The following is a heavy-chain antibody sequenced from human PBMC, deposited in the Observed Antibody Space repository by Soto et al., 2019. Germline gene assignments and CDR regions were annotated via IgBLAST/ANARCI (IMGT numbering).Heavy chain of an antibody. CDR2: IKQDGSEK. CDR1: GFSFNSYW. CDR3: TTDRDYDSSGYYYDPGAFDI. V-gene: IGHV3-7*01. Sequence: GGSLRLSCVASGFSFNSYWMSWVRQAPGKGLEWVANIKQDGSEKYYVDSVKGRFSISRDNAKNSLYLQVNSLRAEDAAVYYCTTDRDYDSSGYYYDPGAFDIWGQGTMVTVSS. D-gene: IGHD3-22*01. J-gene: IGHJ3*02.